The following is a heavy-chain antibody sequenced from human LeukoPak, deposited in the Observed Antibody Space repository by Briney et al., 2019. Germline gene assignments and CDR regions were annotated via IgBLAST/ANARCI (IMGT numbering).Heavy chain of an antibody. V-gene: IGHV1-18*01. Sequence: ASVKVSCKASRYTFTSYGISWVRQAPGQGLEWMGWISAYNGNTNYAQKLQGRVTMTTDTSTSTAYMELRSLRSDDTAVYYCARSVYSNYVGYYYMYVWGKGATVTVSS. CDR1: RYTFTSYG. CDR2: ISAYNGNT. CDR3: ARSVYSNYVGYYYMYV. J-gene: IGHJ6*03. D-gene: IGHD4-11*01.